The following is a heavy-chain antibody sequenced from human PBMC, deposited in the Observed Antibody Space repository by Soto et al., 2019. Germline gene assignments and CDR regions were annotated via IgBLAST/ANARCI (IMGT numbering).Heavy chain of an antibody. CDR1: GFTFSSYA. V-gene: IGHV3-23*01. D-gene: IGHD3-22*01. CDR2: ISGSGGST. CDR3: AKGFGGPYDSSGYYYVVPADYYYGMDV. J-gene: IGHJ6*02. Sequence: PGGSLRLSCAASGFTFSSYAMSWVRQAPGKGLEWVSAISGSGGSTYYADSVKGRFTIPRDNSKNTLYLQMNSLRAEDTAVYYCAKGFGGPYDSSGYYYVVPADYYYGMDVWGQGTTVTVSS.